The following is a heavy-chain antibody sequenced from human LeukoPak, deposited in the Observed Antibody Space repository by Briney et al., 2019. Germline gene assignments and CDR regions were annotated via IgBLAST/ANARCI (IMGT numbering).Heavy chain of an antibody. CDR1: GFTVSSNY. D-gene: IGHD5-18*01. V-gene: IGHV3-66*01. CDR3: ASILRGYSYGFDY. Sequence: GGSLRLSCAASGFTVSSNYMSWVRQAPGKGLEWVSVIYSGGSTYYADSVKGRFTISRDNSKNTLYLQMNSLRAEDTAVYYCASILRGYSYGFDYWGQGTLVIVSS. J-gene: IGHJ4*02. CDR2: IYSGGST.